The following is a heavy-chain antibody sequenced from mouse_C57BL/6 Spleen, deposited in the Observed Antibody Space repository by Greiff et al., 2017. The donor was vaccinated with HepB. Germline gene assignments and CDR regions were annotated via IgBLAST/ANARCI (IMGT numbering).Heavy chain of an antibody. CDR3: ARVPHYYGSSYGAMDY. CDR1: GFTFSSYA. V-gene: IGHV5-4*01. D-gene: IGHD1-1*01. Sequence: EVHLVESGGGLVKPGGSLKLSCAASGFTFSSYAMSWVRQTPEKRLAWVATISDGGSYTYYPDNVKGRFTISRDNAKNNLYLQMSHLKSEDTAMYYCARVPHYYGSSYGAMDYWGQGTSVTVSS. CDR2: ISDGGSYT. J-gene: IGHJ4*01.